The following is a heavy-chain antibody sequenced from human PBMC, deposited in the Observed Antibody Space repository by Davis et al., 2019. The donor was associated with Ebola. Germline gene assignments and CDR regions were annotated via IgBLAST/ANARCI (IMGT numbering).Heavy chain of an antibody. J-gene: IGHJ6*03. CDR1: GGSISSSNW. CDR2: INHSGST. Sequence: PGGSLRLSCTVSGGSISSSNWWSWVRQPPGKGLEWIGEINHSGSTNYNPSLKSRVTISVDTSKNQFSLKLSSVTAADTAVYYCARGAAGRRGYGYGYYYYMDVWGKGTTVTVSS. D-gene: IGHD5-18*01. V-gene: IGHV4-4*02. CDR3: ARGAAGRRGYGYGYYYYMDV.